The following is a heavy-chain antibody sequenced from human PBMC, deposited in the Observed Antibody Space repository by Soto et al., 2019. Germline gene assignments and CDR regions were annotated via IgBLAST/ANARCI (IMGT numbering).Heavy chain of an antibody. J-gene: IGHJ4*02. CDR3: VRDLPFSGWYGILDY. V-gene: IGHV1-69*01. CDR1: GGTFSSYG. Sequence: QVQLVQSGAEVKKPGSSVRISCMTSGGTFSSYGISWVRQAPGEGLEWMGGIIPIFGSPHYAQRFQGRVSITANDSTTTAYMELSSLTSDDTAVYYCVRDLPFSGWYGILDYWGQGTLVTVSS. CDR2: IIPIFGSP. D-gene: IGHD6-19*01.